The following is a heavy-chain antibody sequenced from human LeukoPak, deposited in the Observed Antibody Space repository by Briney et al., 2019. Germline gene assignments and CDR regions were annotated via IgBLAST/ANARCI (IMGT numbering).Heavy chain of an antibody. CDR1: GGSISSTRYY. V-gene: IGHV4-39*07. Sequence: SETLSLTCTVSGGSISSTRYYWGWSRQPPGKGLEWIGSIYYSGSTYYNPSLKSRVTISVDTSKNQISLKLSSVTAADTAVYYCASRKKLYSSSWYVLQHWGQGTLVSVSS. D-gene: IGHD6-13*01. CDR2: IYYSGST. J-gene: IGHJ1*01. CDR3: ASRKKLYSSSWYVLQH.